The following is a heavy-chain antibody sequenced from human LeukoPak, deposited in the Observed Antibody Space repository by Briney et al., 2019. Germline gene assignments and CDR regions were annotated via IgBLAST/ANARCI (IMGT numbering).Heavy chain of an antibody. D-gene: IGHD6-13*01. CDR2: IATDGRDK. V-gene: IGHV3-30*04. CDR3: AKDSKVAAAGYFFDY. Sequence: GRSLRLSCAASGFTFSSYAMHWVRQAPGKGLEWVAVIATDGRDKKYADSVKGRFTISRDNSKNTLYLEMNGLRPEDTAVYHCAKDSKVAAAGYFFDYWGQGTLVTVSS. J-gene: IGHJ4*02. CDR1: GFTFSSYA.